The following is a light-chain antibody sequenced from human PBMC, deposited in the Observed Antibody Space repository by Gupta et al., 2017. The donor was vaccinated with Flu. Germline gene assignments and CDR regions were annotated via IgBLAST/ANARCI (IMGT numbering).Light chain of an antibody. Sequence: PSTLSASVGGRVTITCRASQSISSWLAWYQQKPGEAPKFLIYQASSLESGVPSRFSGSGSGTEFTLTISSLQPDDFATYYCQQYHSYPPTFGGGTKVEIK. V-gene: IGKV1-5*03. CDR1: QSISSW. J-gene: IGKJ4*01. CDR2: QAS. CDR3: QQYHSYPPT.